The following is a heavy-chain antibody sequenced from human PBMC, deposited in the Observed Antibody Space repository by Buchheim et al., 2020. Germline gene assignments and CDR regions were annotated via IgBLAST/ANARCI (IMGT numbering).Heavy chain of an antibody. CDR3: AKDVSGWYNSGMCV. V-gene: IGHV3-30*18. Sequence: QVHLVESGGGEVQPGRSLRLSCAASGFTFSAHGMHWVRQAPGKGLEWVALISDDGGKKFYVDSVKGRFTVSRDSSQNRLYLQMIDLRPEHSGVYYFAKDVSGWYNSGMCVWGQGT. CDR1: GFTFSAHG. D-gene: IGHD6-19*01. CDR2: ISDDGGKK. J-gene: IGHJ3*01.